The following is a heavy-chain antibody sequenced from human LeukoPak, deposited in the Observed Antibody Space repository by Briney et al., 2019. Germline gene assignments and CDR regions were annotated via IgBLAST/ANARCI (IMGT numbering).Heavy chain of an antibody. Sequence: PGGSLRLSCAASGFTFSSYAMSWVRQAPGKGLEWVSAIIGSGGSTYYADSVKGRFTISRDNSKNTLYLQMNSLRAEDTAVYYCAKRREDIVVVPAALDYWGQGTLVTVSS. D-gene: IGHD2-2*01. CDR3: AKRREDIVVVPAALDY. J-gene: IGHJ4*02. CDR2: IIGSGGST. CDR1: GFTFSSYA. V-gene: IGHV3-23*01.